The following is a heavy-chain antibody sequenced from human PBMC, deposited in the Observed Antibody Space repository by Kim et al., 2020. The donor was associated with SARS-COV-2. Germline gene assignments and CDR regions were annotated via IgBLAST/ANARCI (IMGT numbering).Heavy chain of an antibody. D-gene: IGHD3-10*01. CDR2: ISSSSSTI. Sequence: GGSLRLSCAASGFTFSSYSMNWVRQAPGKGLEWVSYISSSSSTIYYADSVKGRFTISRDNAKNSLYPQMNSLRAEDTAVYYCAAFGEDGMDVWGQGTTVTVSS. CDR1: GFTFSSYS. CDR3: AAFGEDGMDV. J-gene: IGHJ6*02. V-gene: IGHV3-48*01.